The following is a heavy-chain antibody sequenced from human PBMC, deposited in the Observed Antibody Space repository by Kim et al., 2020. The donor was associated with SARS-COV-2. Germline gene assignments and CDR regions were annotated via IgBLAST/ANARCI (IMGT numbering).Heavy chain of an antibody. CDR2: TYYRSKWYN. CDR3: ARAHLHQLELRSLSIDY. V-gene: IGHV6-1*01. CDR1: GDSVSSNSAA. Sequence: SQTLSLPCAISGDSVSSNSAAWNWIRQSPSRGLEWLGRTYYRSKWYNDYAVSVKSRITINPDTSKNQFSLQLNSVTPEDTAVYYCARAHLHQLELRSLSIDYWGQGTLVTVSS. J-gene: IGHJ4*02. D-gene: IGHD1-7*01.